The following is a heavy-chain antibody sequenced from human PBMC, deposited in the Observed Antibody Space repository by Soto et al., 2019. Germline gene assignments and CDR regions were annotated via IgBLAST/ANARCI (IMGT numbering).Heavy chain of an antibody. Sequence: PGESLKISCKGSGYSFTSYWIGWVRQMPGKSLEWMGIIYPGDSDTRYSPSFQGQVTISADKSISTAYLQWSSLKASDTAMYYCARPSDYYDILTGYPPGAFDIWGQGTMVTVSS. CDR1: GYSFTSYW. V-gene: IGHV5-51*01. J-gene: IGHJ3*02. D-gene: IGHD3-9*01. CDR2: IYPGDSDT. CDR3: ARPSDYYDILTGYPPGAFDI.